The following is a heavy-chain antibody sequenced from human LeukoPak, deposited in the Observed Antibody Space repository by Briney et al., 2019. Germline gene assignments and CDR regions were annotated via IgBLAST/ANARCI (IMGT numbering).Heavy chain of an antibody. CDR2: ISSSGSTI. V-gene: IGHV3-48*03. CDR3: AKDQGYYDSSGNFDY. Sequence: PGGSLRLSCAASGFTFSSYEMNWVRQAPGKGLEWVSYISSSGSTIYYADSVKGRFTISRDNAKNSLYLQMNSLRAEDTAVYYCAKDQGYYDSSGNFDYWGQGTLVTVSS. D-gene: IGHD3-22*01. CDR1: GFTFSSYE. J-gene: IGHJ4*02.